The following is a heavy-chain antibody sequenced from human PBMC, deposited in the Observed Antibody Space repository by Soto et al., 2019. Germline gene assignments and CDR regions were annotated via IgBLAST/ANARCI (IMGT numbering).Heavy chain of an antibody. V-gene: IGHV4-38-2*01. CDR2: IYHSGST. CDR3: ASNDFWSGYTGMDV. CDR1: GYSISSGYY. J-gene: IGHJ6*02. Sequence: PETLSLTYAVSGYSISSGYYWGWIRQPPGKGLEWIGSIYHSGSTYYNPSLKSRVTISVDTSKNQFSLKLSSVTAADTAVYYCASNDFWSGYTGMDVWGQGNTVT. D-gene: IGHD3-3*01.